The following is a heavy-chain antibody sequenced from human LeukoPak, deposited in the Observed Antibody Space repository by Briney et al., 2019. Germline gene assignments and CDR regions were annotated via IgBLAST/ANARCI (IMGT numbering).Heavy chain of an antibody. CDR2: MNSNSGET. D-gene: IGHD5-12*01. J-gene: IGHJ4*02. Sequence: ASVKVSCKASGYTSTAYYMHWVRQAPGQGLEWMGWMNSNSGETNYAQTFQGRVAMTRDTSIFTAYMELSRLRSDDTAVYFCARDYSGHGPPDHWGQGTLVTVSS. V-gene: IGHV1-2*02. CDR3: ARDYSGHGPPDH. CDR1: GYTSTAYY.